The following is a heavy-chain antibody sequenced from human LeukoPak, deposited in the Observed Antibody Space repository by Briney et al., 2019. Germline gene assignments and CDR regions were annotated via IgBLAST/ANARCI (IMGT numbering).Heavy chain of an antibody. Sequence: SETLSLTCTVSGGSISSSSYHWGWIRQPPGKGLEWIGSISYSGSTNYNPSLKSRVTISVDKSKNQFSLKLSSVTAADTAVYYCARANAARRVDYWGQGTLVTVSS. V-gene: IGHV4-39*07. J-gene: IGHJ4*02. CDR3: ARANAARRVDY. CDR2: ISYSGST. D-gene: IGHD6-6*01. CDR1: GGSISSSSYH.